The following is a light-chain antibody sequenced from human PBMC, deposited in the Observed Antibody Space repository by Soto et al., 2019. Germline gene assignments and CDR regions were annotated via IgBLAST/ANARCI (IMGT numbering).Light chain of an antibody. CDR1: QEVSTT. Sequence: IVMTQSPVTLSVSPGERATLSCRASQEVSTTVAWYQQKPGQVPRLLIFAASTRATGVPARFSGSGSGTEFTLTISSLQSEDFALYYCQQYNNWPLTFGGGTKLELK. CDR3: QQYNNWPLT. CDR2: AAS. V-gene: IGKV3-15*01. J-gene: IGKJ4*01.